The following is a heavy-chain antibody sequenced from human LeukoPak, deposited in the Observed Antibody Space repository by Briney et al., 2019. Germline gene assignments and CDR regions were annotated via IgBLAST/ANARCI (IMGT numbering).Heavy chain of an antibody. V-gene: IGHV3-23*01. Sequence: GGSLRLSCAASGFTFSSYAMSWVRQAPGKGLEWVSAISGSGGSTYYADSVKGRFTISRDNSKNTLYLQMNSLRAEDTAVYYCAKVGGTLAILPAAFDYWGQGTLVTVSS. CDR2: ISGSGGST. CDR3: AKVGGTLAILPAAFDY. J-gene: IGHJ4*02. D-gene: IGHD2-2*01. CDR1: GFTFSSYA.